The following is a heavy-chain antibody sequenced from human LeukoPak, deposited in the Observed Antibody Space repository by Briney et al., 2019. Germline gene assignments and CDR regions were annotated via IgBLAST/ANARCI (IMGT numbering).Heavy chain of an antibody. CDR1: GFTFSSYW. CDR3: ARDSYRYYYYYYMDV. D-gene: IGHD1-26*01. Sequence: GGSLRLSCAASGFTFSSYWMHWVRQAPGKGLVWVSRINSDGSSTSYADSVKGRFTISRDNAKNTLYLQMNSLRAEDTAVYYCARDSYRYYYYYYMDVWGKGTTVTVSS. V-gene: IGHV3-74*01. CDR2: INSDGSST. J-gene: IGHJ6*03.